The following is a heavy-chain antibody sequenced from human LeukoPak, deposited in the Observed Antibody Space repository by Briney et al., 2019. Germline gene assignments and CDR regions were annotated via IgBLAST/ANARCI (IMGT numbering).Heavy chain of an antibody. D-gene: IGHD5-12*01. J-gene: IGHJ4*02. CDR1: GGSISSSSYY. CDR3: AREHSGYGYFDY. CDR2: IYYSGST. V-gene: IGHV4-39*07. Sequence: SETLSLTCTVSGGSISSSSYYWGWIRQPPGKGLEWIGSIYYSGSTYYNPSLKSRVTISVDTSKNQFSLKLSSVTAADTAVYYCAREHSGYGYFDYWGQGTLVTVSS.